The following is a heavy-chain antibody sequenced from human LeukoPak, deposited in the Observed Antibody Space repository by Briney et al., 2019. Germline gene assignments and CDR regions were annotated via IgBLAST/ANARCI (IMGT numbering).Heavy chain of an antibody. V-gene: IGHV3-33*01. CDR3: ARILAYCGGDCYGGFDY. D-gene: IGHD2-21*02. CDR1: GFTFSSYG. Sequence: GGSLRLSCAASGFTFSSYGMHWVRQAPGKGLEWVAVIWYDGSNKYYADSVKGRFTISRDNSKNTLYLQMNSLRAEDTAVYYCARILAYCGGDCYGGFDYWGQGTLFPVSS. J-gene: IGHJ4*02. CDR2: IWYDGSNK.